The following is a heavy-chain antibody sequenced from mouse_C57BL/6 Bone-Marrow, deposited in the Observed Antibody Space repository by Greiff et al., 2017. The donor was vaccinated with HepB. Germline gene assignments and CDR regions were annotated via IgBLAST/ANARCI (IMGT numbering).Heavy chain of an antibody. CDR2: ISDGGSYT. CDR3: ARDRDYDVDYAMDY. CDR1: GFTFSSYA. Sequence: EVKLVESGGGLVKPGGSLKLSCAASGFTFSSYAMSWVRQTPEKRLEWVATISDGGSYTYYPDNVKGRFTISRDNAKNNLYLQMSHLKSEDTAMYYCARDRDYDVDYAMDYWGQGTSVTVSS. D-gene: IGHD2-4*01. J-gene: IGHJ4*01. V-gene: IGHV5-4*01.